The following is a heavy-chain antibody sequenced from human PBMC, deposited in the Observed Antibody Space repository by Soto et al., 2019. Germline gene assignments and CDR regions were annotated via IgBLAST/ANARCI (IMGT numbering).Heavy chain of an antibody. D-gene: IGHD3-22*01. J-gene: IGHJ3*02. V-gene: IGHV1-2*04. CDR2: INPNSGGT. Sequence: QVQLVQSGAEVKKPGASVKVSCKASGYTFTGYYMHWVRQAPGQGLEWMGWINPNSGGTNYAQKFQGWVTMTRDTAVSTAYMELSRMRYDDKAVYYCARETLDRYYYDSSGYYSHDAFDIWGQGTMVTVSS. CDR1: GYTFTGYY. CDR3: ARETLDRYYYDSSGYYSHDAFDI.